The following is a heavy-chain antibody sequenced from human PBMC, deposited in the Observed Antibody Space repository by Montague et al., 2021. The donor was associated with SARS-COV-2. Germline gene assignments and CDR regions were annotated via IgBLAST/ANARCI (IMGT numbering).Heavy chain of an antibody. V-gene: IGHV3-11*03. CDR3: ARSLFYGSGGYFDF. J-gene: IGHJ4*02. CDR1: GFTFSDFY. D-gene: IGHD3-10*01. Sequence: SLRLSCAGSGFTFSDFYINWVRQAPGKGLEWLSFITGTNNGIRYSDSVKGRFTVSRGNAHSSVYLHLDSLTAEDTAVHYCARSLFYGSGGYFDFWGQGTLVAVSS. CDR2: ITGTNNGI.